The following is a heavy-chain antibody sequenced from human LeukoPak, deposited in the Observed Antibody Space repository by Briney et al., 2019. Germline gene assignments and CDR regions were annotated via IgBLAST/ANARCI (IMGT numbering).Heavy chain of an antibody. J-gene: IGHJ3*02. CDR2: ISGRGGRT. V-gene: IGHV3-23*01. CDR3: ATRDYGSLGAFDI. Sequence: PGGSLRLSCAASGFTFSSYAISWVRQAPGKGLEWVSTISGRGGRTHYADSVKGRFTISRDNSKNTLYLQMNSLRAEDTAVYYCATRDYGSLGAFDIWGQGTMVTVSS. CDR1: GFTFSSYA. D-gene: IGHD4-17*01.